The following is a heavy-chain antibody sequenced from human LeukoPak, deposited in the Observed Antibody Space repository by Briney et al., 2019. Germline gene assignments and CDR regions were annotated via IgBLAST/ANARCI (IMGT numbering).Heavy chain of an antibody. D-gene: IGHD6-13*01. CDR1: GFTSTSYF. CDR3: AKGGYSSSIYDY. Sequence: GGSLRLSCAASGFTSTSYFMTWARQAPGKGLEWVSAVDGDDRTFYADSVKGRFTISRDNSKNTLYLQMNSLRAEDTAVYYCAKGGYSSSIYDYWGQGTLVTVS. CDR2: VDGDDRT. J-gene: IGHJ4*02. V-gene: IGHV3-23*01.